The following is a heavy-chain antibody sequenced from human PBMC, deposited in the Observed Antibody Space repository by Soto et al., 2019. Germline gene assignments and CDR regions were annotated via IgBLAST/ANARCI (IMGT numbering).Heavy chain of an antibody. CDR3: ARAYSSGNYYYGMDV. CDR1: GFTLSSYW. Sequence: PGGSLRLSCAASGFTLSSYWMHWVRQAPGKGLVWVSRINSDGSSTSYADSVKGRFTISRDNAKNTLYLQMNSLRAEDTAVYYCARAYSSGNYYYGMDVWGQGTTVTVSS. J-gene: IGHJ6*02. V-gene: IGHV3-74*01. D-gene: IGHD6-19*01. CDR2: INSDGSST.